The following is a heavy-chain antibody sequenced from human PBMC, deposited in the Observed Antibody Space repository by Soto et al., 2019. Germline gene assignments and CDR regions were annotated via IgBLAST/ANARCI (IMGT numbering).Heavy chain of an antibody. V-gene: IGHV4-39*01. CDR2: RYYAGST. Sequence: QLQESGPGLVKASETLSLTCTVSGGSIISTDHDWGCIRQPHGKGLEWLGSRYYAGSTFHNPSVKRPATITVYTSRNQVSLRLRSVTASDTAVYYCARPVLHCLRGSCDAYHFYGLDVWGQGTTVTVSS. CDR3: ARPVLHCLRGSCDAYHFYGLDV. D-gene: IGHD2-15*01. CDR1: GGSIISTDHD. J-gene: IGHJ6*02.